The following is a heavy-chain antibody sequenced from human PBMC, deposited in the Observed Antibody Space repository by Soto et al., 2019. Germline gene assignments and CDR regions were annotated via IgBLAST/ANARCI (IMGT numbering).Heavy chain of an antibody. CDR3: AKDNTATSPSRYRFGMDV. J-gene: IGHJ6*02. V-gene: IGHV1-18*01. CDR1: GYSFTSYG. CDR2: ISGYNGNK. D-gene: IGHD4-17*01. Sequence: QLQLMQSGPEVTKPGASLKVSCKASGYSFTSYGIRWVRQAPGRVLEWMGWISGYNGNKNYEQKFKGRGNMTTAAATRTAYMELRSLATDDTDVYYCAKDNTATSPSRYRFGMDVWGPGTTVTVSS.